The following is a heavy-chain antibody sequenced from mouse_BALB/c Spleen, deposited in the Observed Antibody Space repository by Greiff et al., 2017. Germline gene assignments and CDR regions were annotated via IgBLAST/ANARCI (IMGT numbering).Heavy chain of an antibody. CDR3: AREGSSYAMDY. Sequence: VQLQESGPGLVAPSQSLSFTCTVSGFSLTSYGVHWVRQPPGKGLEWLGVLWAGGSTNYNSALMSRLTISKDNSKSQVFLKMNSLQTDDTAMYYSAREGSSYAMDYWGQGTSATVSS. V-gene: IGHV2-9*02. J-gene: IGHJ4*01. D-gene: IGHD3-1*01. CDR2: LWAGGST. CDR1: GFSLTSYG.